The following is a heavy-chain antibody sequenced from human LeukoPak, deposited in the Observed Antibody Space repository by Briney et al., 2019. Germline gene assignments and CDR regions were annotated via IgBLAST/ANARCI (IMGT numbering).Heavy chain of an antibody. V-gene: IGHV3-33*06. Sequence: GRSLRLSCAASGFTFSSYGTHWVRQAPGKGLEWVAVIWYDGSNKYYADSVKGRFTISRDNSKNTLYLQMNSLRAEDTAVYYCAKDGGSSCPDYWGQGTLVTVSS. D-gene: IGHD6-13*01. J-gene: IGHJ4*02. CDR2: IWYDGSNK. CDR3: AKDGGSSCPDY. CDR1: GFTFSSYG.